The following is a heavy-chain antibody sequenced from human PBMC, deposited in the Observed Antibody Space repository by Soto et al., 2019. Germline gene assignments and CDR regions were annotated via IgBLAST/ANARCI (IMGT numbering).Heavy chain of an antibody. V-gene: IGHV3-13*01. CDR2: IGTAGDT. CDR1: GFTFSSYD. J-gene: IGHJ6*02. D-gene: IGHD3-3*01. Sequence: GGSLRLSCAASGFTFSSYDMHWVRQATGKGLEWVSAIGTAGDTYYPGSVKGRFTISRENAKNSLCLQMNSLRAEDTAVYYCARDGADFWSGYVDHYGMDVWGQGTTVTVSS. CDR3: ARDGADFWSGYVDHYGMDV.